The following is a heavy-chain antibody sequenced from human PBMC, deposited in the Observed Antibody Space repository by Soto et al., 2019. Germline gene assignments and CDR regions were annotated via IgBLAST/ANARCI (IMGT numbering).Heavy chain of an antibody. J-gene: IGHJ4*02. CDR3: VRSRSGAAADSFDX. D-gene: IGHD3-10*01. CDR1: GFTFSRHA. Sequence: WGSLRLSCEGSGFTFSRHALHWVRQAPGKGLEGVAFVSKDGSVKCCIDSVKGRFTLSRDNSKSTVYLEMNSLRPEDTGVYHCVRSRSGAAADSFDXWGQGTLVTVSX. CDR2: VSKDGSVK. V-gene: IGHV3-30-3*01.